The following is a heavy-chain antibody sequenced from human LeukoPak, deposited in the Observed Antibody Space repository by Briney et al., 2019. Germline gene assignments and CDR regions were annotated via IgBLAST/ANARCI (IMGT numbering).Heavy chain of an antibody. J-gene: IGHJ4*02. CDR3: ARANYDILTGYFDY. D-gene: IGHD3-9*01. Sequence: PGGSLRLSCAASGFTVSSNYMSWVRQAPGKGLEWVSVIYSGGSTYYADSVKGRFTISRDNSKNTLYLQMNSLRAEDTAVYYCARANYDILTGYFDYWGQGTLVTVSS. CDR1: GFTVSSNY. V-gene: IGHV3-53*01. CDR2: IYSGGST.